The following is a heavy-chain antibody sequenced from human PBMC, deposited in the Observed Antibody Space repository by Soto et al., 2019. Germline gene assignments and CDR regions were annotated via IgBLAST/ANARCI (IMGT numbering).Heavy chain of an antibody. D-gene: IGHD4-4*01. Sequence: QVQLAESGGGVVQPGRSLRLSCAASGFTFSRYAMHWVRQAPGKGLEWVAVISYDGSNKYYADSVKGRFTISRDNSKNTLYLQMNSLRAEDTAVYYCARPLWRDDYNWGYFDLWGRGTLVTVSS. V-gene: IGHV3-30-3*01. CDR1: GFTFSRYA. J-gene: IGHJ2*01. CDR2: ISYDGSNK. CDR3: ARPLWRDDYNWGYFDL.